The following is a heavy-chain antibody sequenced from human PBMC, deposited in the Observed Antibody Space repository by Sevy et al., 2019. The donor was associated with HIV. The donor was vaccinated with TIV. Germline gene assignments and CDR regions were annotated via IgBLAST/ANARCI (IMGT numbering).Heavy chain of an antibody. V-gene: IGHV4-59*01. J-gene: IGHJ6*02. CDR3: ARSLADYYYGMDV. Sequence: SETLSLTCTVSGASISSYYWSWIRQPPGKGLEWVGYIYYNGRTNYNPSLKSRLTISVDTSKNQFSLKLISVTAADTAVYYCARSLADYYYGMDVWGQGTTVTVSS. CDR2: IYYNGRT. CDR1: GASISSYY.